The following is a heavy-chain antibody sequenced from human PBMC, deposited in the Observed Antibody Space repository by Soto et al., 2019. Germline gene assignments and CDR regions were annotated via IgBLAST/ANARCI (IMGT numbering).Heavy chain of an antibody. V-gene: IGHV4-34*01. CDR2: INHSGST. D-gene: IGHD2-2*01. J-gene: IGHJ6*03. CDR1: GGSFSGYY. CDR3: ASRYCSSTSCYRPAPMDV. Sequence: QVQLQQWGAGLLKPSETLSLTCAGYGGSFSGYYWSWIRQPPGKGLEWIGEINHSGSTNYNPSLKSRVTISVDTSKHQFSMKLSSVTAADTAVYYCASRYCSSTSCYRPAPMDVWGKGTTVTVSS.